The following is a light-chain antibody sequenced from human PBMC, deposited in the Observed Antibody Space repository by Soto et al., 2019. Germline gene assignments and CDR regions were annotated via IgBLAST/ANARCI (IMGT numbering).Light chain of an antibody. CDR1: SSDVGSYNL. Sequence: QSVRTQPASVSGSPGQSITISCTGTSSDVGSYNLVSWYQQHPGKAPKLMIYEGSKWPSGVSNRFSGSKSGNTASLTISGLQAEDEADYYCCSYAGSSTSYVFGTGTKVTVL. V-gene: IGLV2-23*01. CDR2: EGS. CDR3: CSYAGSSTSYV. J-gene: IGLJ1*01.